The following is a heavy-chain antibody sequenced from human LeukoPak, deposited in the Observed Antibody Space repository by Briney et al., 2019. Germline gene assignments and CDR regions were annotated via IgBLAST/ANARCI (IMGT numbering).Heavy chain of an antibody. CDR3: ARVSYYDSSGSKGGFDY. Sequence: KPSQTLSLTCTVSGGSLRSDNYYWSWIRQPAGKGLQWIGRVNTSGRTKYNPSLKSRVTISADTSENQFSLNLSSVTAADTAVYYCARVSYYDSSGSKGGFDYWGQGTLVTVFS. D-gene: IGHD3-22*01. J-gene: IGHJ4*02. CDR2: VNTSGRT. V-gene: IGHV4-61*02. CDR1: GGSLRSDNYY.